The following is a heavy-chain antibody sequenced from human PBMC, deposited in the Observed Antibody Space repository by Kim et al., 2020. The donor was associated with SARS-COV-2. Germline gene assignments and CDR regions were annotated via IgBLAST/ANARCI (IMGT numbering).Heavy chain of an antibody. D-gene: IGHD3-10*01. CDR1: GYTLTELS. J-gene: IGHJ4*02. CDR3: ATSEYGSGSYYNYYFDY. Sequence: ASVKVSCKVSGYTLTELSMHWVRQAPGKGLEWMGGFDPEDGETIYAQKFQGRVTMTEDTSTDTAYMELSSLRSEDTAVYYCATSEYGSGSYYNYYFDYWGQGTLVTVSS. CDR2: FDPEDGET. V-gene: IGHV1-24*01.